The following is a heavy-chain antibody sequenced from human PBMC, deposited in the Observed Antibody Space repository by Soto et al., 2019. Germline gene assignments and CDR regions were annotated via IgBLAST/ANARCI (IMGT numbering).Heavy chain of an antibody. Sequence: QVQLVESGGGVVQPGRSLKLSCAASGFTFSSYGMHWVRQAPGKGLEWVAVISYDGSDKYYADSVKGRFTISRDDSKNTLYLQINSLRAEDTAVYYCAKAAGYDYVWGSSGLDPWGQGTLVNVSS. CDR3: AKAAGYDYVWGSSGLDP. D-gene: IGHD3-16*01. J-gene: IGHJ5*02. CDR1: GFTFSSYG. V-gene: IGHV3-30*18. CDR2: ISYDGSDK.